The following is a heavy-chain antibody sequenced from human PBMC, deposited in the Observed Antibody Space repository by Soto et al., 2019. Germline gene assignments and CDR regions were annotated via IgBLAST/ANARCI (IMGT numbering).Heavy chain of an antibody. J-gene: IGHJ5*02. Sequence: EVQLVESGGGLVQPGESLRLSCAASGFTVSNNYMSWVRQAPGKGLEWVSFIYSGGNTYYADSVKGRFTISRDKSKNTLYLQMSNLRVEDTAVYYCTRWPGSWGQGTLVTVSS. CDR2: IYSGGNT. V-gene: IGHV3-66*01. CDR1: GFTVSNNY. D-gene: IGHD7-27*01. CDR3: TRWPGS.